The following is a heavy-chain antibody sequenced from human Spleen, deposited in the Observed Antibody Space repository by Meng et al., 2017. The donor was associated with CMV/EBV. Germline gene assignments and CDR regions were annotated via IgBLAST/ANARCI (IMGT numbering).Heavy chain of an antibody. CDR3: AKDYSNYPERPDY. Sequence: SLKISCAASGFTFDDYAMHWVRQAPGKGLEWVSGISWNSGSIGYADSVKDRFTISRDNAKNSLYLQMNSLRAEDTAYYYCAKDYSNYPERPDYWGQGTLVTVSS. J-gene: IGHJ4*02. CDR2: ISWNSGSI. V-gene: IGHV3-9*01. D-gene: IGHD4-11*01. CDR1: GFTFDDYA.